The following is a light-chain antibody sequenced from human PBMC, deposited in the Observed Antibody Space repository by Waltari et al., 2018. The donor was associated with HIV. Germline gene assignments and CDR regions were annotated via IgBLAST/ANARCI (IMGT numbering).Light chain of an antibody. J-gene: IGLJ2*01. V-gene: IGLV1-40*01. CDR1: RPNIGPGYD. CDR3: QSFDSSLTTSGVI. Sequence: QSVLTQPPSVSGAPGPRVTISCTGTRPNIGPGYDVHWYQPLPGPAPKLLIYANINRPSGVPDRFSGSKSGSSASLAITGLQAEDEAHYYCQSFDSSLTTSGVIFGGGTKLTVL. CDR2: ANI.